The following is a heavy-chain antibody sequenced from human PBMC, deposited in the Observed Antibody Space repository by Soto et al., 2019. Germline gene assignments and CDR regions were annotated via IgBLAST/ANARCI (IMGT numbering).Heavy chain of an antibody. Sequence: PGGSLRLSCAASGFTFSRFELHWVRQAPGKELEWISYISSSGSTAYYASSVEGRFTISRDNANNSVYLQMDSLRAEDTALYYCTRAAWFPYLSFYWGQGALVTVSS. D-gene: IGHD3-10*01. CDR1: GFTFSRFE. CDR3: TRAAWFPYLSFY. CDR2: ISSSGSTA. J-gene: IGHJ4*02. V-gene: IGHV3-48*03.